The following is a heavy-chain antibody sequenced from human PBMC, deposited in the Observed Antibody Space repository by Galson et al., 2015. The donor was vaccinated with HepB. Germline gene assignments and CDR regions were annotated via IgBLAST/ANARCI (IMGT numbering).Heavy chain of an antibody. CDR1: GFTFSSHG. CDR3: AKDRSSGWLQELDY. V-gene: IGHV3-30*18. CDR2: ISYDGSNK. Sequence: SLRLSCAASGFTFSSHGMDWVRQAPGKGLEWVAVISYDGSNKNYADSVKGRFTISRDNSKNTLYLQMNSLRAEDTAVYYCAKDRSSGWLQELDYWGQGTLVTVSS. J-gene: IGHJ4*02. D-gene: IGHD6-19*01.